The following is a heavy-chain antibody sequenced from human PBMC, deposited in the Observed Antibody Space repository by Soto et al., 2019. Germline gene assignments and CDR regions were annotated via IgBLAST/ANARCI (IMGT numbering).Heavy chain of an antibody. Sequence: GGSLRLSCAASGFTFSSHAMSWVRQAPGKGLERVSAISGGGGSTYYADSVKGRFTISRDNSENTLYLQMNTLRAEDTAVYYCARVTSTYVDYWGQGVLVTVSS. CDR3: ARVTSTYVDY. J-gene: IGHJ4*02. CDR2: ISGGGGST. D-gene: IGHD3-10*01. V-gene: IGHV3-23*01. CDR1: GFTFSSHA.